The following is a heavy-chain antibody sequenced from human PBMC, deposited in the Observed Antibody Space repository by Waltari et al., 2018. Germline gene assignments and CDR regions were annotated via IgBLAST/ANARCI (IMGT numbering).Heavy chain of an antibody. CDR3: IKAAYGPNDY. CDR1: GFTVPTYW. V-gene: IGHV3-74*01. D-gene: IGHD3-10*01. J-gene: IGHJ4*02. Sequence: EVQLVESGGGWVLLGGSLRLSCAGSGFTVPTYWMNWVRQAPGKGLVWDSRMNPRGNVINYADSWKGRCTISKDIAKNTLHLQMSTLRAEDTAIYYCIKAAYGPNDYWGQGALVTGSS. CDR2: MNPRGNVI.